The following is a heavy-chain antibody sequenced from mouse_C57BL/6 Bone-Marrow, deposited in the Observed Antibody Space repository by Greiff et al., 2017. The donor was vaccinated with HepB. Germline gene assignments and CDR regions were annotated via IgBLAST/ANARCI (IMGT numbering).Heavy chain of an antibody. CDR2: IYPRSGNT. V-gene: IGHV1-81*01. D-gene: IGHD2-12*01. CDR3: ARSGRIDSDFAY. CDR1: GYTFTSYG. Sequence: VQLQQSGAELARPGASVKLSCKASGYTFTSYGISWVKQRTGQGLEWIGEIYPRSGNTYYNEKFKGKATLTADKSSSTAYMELRSLTSEDSAVFFCARSGRIDSDFAYWGQGTLVTVSA. J-gene: IGHJ3*01.